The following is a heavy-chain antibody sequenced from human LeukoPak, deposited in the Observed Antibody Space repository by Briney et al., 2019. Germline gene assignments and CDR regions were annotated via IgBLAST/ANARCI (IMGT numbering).Heavy chain of an antibody. V-gene: IGHV4-34*01. CDR3: ARGGRIAAAGTGYFDY. J-gene: IGHJ4*02. CDR1: GGSFSGYY. Sequence: SDTLSLTCAVYGGSFSGYYWSWIRQPPGKGLEWIGETNHSGSTNYNPSPKSRVTISVDTSKNQFSLKLSSVTAADTAVYYCARGGRIAAAGTGYFDYWGQGTLVTVSS. D-gene: IGHD6-13*01. CDR2: TNHSGST.